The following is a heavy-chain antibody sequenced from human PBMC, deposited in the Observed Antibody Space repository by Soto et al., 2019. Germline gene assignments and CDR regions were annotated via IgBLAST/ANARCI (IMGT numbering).Heavy chain of an antibody. CDR2: IIPIFGTA. CDR1: GGTFSRYA. V-gene: IGHV1-69*13. CDR3: AREYGYCSSTSCFLPRT. J-gene: IGHJ5*02. Sequence: SVKGSCKASGGTFSRYAVSWVRQAPGQGLEWMGGIIPIFGTANYAQKFQGRVTITADESTSTAYMELSSLRSEDTAVYYCAREYGYCSSTSCFLPRTWGQGTLVTVSS. D-gene: IGHD2-2*03.